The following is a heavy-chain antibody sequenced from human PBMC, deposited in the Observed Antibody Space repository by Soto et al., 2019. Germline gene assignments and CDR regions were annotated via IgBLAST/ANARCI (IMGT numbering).Heavy chain of an antibody. Sequence: SVKGSCKAFGYPFTRYFVHWLRQAPGQGLEWMGNSDPSGGSPTYAQKFQDRVTMTTDTSTSTVYMELTSLSSDDSAVYYCAREMASTYYFDYWGQGTLVTVSS. D-gene: IGHD1-1*01. CDR3: AREMASTYYFDY. CDR2: SDPSGGSP. J-gene: IGHJ4*02. V-gene: IGHV1-46*01. CDR1: GYPFTRYF.